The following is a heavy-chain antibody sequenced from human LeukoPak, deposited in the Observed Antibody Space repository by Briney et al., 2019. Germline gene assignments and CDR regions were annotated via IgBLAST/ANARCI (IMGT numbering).Heavy chain of an antibody. J-gene: IGHJ4*02. D-gene: IGHD3-22*01. V-gene: IGHV3-21*01. CDR3: ARVGAYYDSSGYSPIDY. CDR2: ISSSSTYI. CDR1: GFTFSSYG. Sequence: GESLRLSCAASGFTFSSYGMTWVRQAPGKGLEWVSWISSSSTYISYADSVKGRFTISRDDAGNSLYLHMNSLRAEDTAVYYCARVGAYYDSSGYSPIDYWGQGTLVTVSS.